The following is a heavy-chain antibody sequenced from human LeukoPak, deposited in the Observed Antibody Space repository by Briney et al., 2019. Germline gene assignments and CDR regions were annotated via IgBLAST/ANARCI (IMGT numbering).Heavy chain of an antibody. CDR2: ISSSSSYI. V-gene: IGHV3-21*01. Sequence: GGSLRLSCAASGFTFSSYNMNWVRQAPGKGLEWVTSISSSSSYIYYADSVKGRFTISRDNAKNSLYLQMNSLRAEDTAVYCCARDSTIFGVVIVDYWGQGTLVTVSS. CDR3: ARDSTIFGVVIVDY. D-gene: IGHD3-3*01. CDR1: GFTFSSYN. J-gene: IGHJ4*02.